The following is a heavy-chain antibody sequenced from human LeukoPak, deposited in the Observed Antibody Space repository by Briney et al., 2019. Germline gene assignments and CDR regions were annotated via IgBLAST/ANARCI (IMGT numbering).Heavy chain of an antibody. CDR1: GYTFTGYY. CDR2: INPNSGGT. CDR3: ARVVVGSGSYYNDN. Sequence: ASVKVSCKASGYTFTGYYMHWVRQAPGQGLEWMGWINPNSGGTNYAQKFQGRVTMTRDTSISTAYMELSRLRSDDMAVYYCARVVVGSGSYYNDNWGQGTPVTVSS. D-gene: IGHD3-10*01. J-gene: IGHJ4*02. V-gene: IGHV1-2*02.